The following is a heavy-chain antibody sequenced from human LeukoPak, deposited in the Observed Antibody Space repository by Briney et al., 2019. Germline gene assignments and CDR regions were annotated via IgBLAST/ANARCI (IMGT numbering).Heavy chain of an antibody. CDR2: IYSGGDT. Sequence: GGSLRLSCAASGFIVSGNYLSWVRQAPGKGLEWVSVIYSGGDTYSADSVKGRLTTSRDNSKNTVYLQMNSLRVEDTAVYYCAGGRRDYGDYPYWDQGTLVTVSS. V-gene: IGHV3-53*01. J-gene: IGHJ4*02. CDR1: GFIVSGNY. D-gene: IGHD4-17*01. CDR3: AGGRRDYGDYPY.